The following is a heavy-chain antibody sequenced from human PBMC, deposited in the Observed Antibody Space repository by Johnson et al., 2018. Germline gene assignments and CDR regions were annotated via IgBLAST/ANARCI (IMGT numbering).Heavy chain of an antibody. CDR2: IKQDGSEK. Sequence: VQLQESGGGLVQPGGSLRLSCGASGFTFSSYWMSWVRQVPGKGLEWVANIKQDGSEKYYVDSVKGRFTISRDNSKNTVYLQMNSLRAEDTAVYYCARDYYEDAFDIWGQGTMVTVSS. CDR1: GFTFSSYW. V-gene: IGHV3-7*03. CDR3: ARDYYEDAFDI. J-gene: IGHJ3*02. D-gene: IGHD1-26*01.